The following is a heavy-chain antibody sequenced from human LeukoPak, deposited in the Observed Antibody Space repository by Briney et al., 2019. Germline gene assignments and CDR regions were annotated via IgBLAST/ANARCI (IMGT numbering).Heavy chain of an antibody. Sequence: GGSLRLSCAASGFTFNSYGMHWVRQAPGEGLERVAFISYDGITQYYTASARGRFTISRDSSENTLYLQMNRLGAEDTAVYYCARGYDSSGHYLRAFDIWGQGTMVTVSS. CDR2: ISYDGITQ. V-gene: IGHV3-30*03. J-gene: IGHJ3*02. CDR3: ARGYDSSGHYLRAFDI. D-gene: IGHD3-22*01. CDR1: GFTFNSYG.